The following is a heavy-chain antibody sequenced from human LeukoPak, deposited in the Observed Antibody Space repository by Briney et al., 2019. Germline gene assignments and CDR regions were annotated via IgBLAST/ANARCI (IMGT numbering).Heavy chain of an antibody. J-gene: IGHJ4*02. V-gene: IGHV1-3*01. CDR3: ARDDRKYYYDSSGYYSFDY. CDR1: GYTFTSYA. CDR2: INAGNGNT. D-gene: IGHD3-22*01. Sequence: ASVKVSCKASGYTFTSYAMHWVRQAPGQRLEWMGWINAGNGNTKYSQKFQGRVTITRDTSASTAYMELSSLRSEDTAVYYCARDDRKYYYDSSGYYSFDYWGQGTLVTVSS.